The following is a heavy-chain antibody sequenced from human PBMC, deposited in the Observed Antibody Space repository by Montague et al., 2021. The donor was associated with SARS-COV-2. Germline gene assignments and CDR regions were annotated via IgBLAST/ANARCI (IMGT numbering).Heavy chain of an antibody. D-gene: IGHD3-3*01. CDR1: GFTFSSYW. Sequence: SLRLSCAASGFTFSSYWMSWVRQAPGKGLEWVANIKQDGSEKYYVDSVKGRFTISRDNAKNSLYLQMNSLRAEDTAVYYCTGDPVDRITIFGVVSGYYYYGMDVWGQGTTVTVSS. J-gene: IGHJ6*02. CDR2: IKQDGSEK. CDR3: TGDPVDRITIFGVVSGYYYYGMDV. V-gene: IGHV3-7*01.